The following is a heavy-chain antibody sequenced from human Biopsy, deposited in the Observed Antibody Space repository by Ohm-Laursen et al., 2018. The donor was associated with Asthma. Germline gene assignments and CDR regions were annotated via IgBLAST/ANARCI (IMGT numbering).Heavy chain of an antibody. Sequence: SQTLSLTCYVSGDSMRGSDYSWGWIRQPPGKGLEWIGEIDQSGYTNYNPSLKSRVTISADTSKNQFHLNLSSVTAADTAVYFCARAAITGIRGWFDPWGQGTQVTVSS. V-gene: IGHV4-39*06. CDR3: ARAAITGIRGWFDP. D-gene: IGHD1-20*01. CDR1: GDSMRGSDYS. J-gene: IGHJ5*02. CDR2: IDQSGYT.